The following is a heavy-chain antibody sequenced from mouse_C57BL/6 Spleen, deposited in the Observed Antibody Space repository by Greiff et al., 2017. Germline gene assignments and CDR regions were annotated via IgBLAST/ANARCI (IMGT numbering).Heavy chain of an antibody. CDR3: ARPSYDYDGYYYAMDY. D-gene: IGHD2-4*01. J-gene: IGHJ4*01. V-gene: IGHV1-82*01. CDR2: IYPGDGDT. CDR1: GYAFSSSW. Sequence: VQLQQSGPELVKPGASVKISCKASGYAFSSSWMNWVKQRPGKGLEWIGRIYPGDGDTNYNGKFKGKATLTADKSSSTAYMQLSSLTSEDSAVYFCARPSYDYDGYYYAMDYWGQGTSVTVSS.